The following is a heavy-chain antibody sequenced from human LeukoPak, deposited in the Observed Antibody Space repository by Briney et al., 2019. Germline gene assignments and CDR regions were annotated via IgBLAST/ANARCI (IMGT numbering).Heavy chain of an antibody. V-gene: IGHV4-59*01. J-gene: IGHJ5*02. D-gene: IGHD3-10*01. CDR1: GGSISSYY. Sequence: SETLSLTCTVSGGSISSYYWSWIRQPPGKGLEWIGYIYYSGSTNYNSSLKSRVTISVDTSKNQFSLKLSSVTAADTAVYYCARDGVRFGEIWFDPWGQGTLVTVSS. CDR3: ARDGVRFGEIWFDP. CDR2: IYYSGST.